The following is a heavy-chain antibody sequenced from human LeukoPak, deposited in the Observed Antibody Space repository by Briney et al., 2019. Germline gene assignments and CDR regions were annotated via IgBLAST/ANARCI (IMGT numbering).Heavy chain of an antibody. V-gene: IGHV3-21*01. D-gene: IGHD2-15*01. CDR3: GREGPLEQQAAY. CDR1: GFTFSSYS. J-gene: IGHJ4*02. Sequence: PGGSLRLSCAASGFTFSSYSMNWVRQAPGKGLEWVSSISSSSSYIYYADSVKGRFTISRDNAKNSLYLQMNSLRAEDTAVYYPGREGPLEQQAAYWGQGTLVTVSS. CDR2: ISSSSSYI.